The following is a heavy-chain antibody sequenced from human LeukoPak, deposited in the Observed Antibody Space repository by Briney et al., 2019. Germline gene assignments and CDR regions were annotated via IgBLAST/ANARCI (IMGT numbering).Heavy chain of an antibody. D-gene: IGHD3-9*01. CDR3: ARGENLATVRYFDWLLYGLFDY. CDR1: GFTFSSYS. J-gene: IGHJ4*02. CDR2: ISSSSSTI. Sequence: GGSLRLSCAASGFTFSSYSMNWVRQAPGKGLEWVSYISSSSSTIYYADSVKGRFTISRDNAKNSLYLQMNSLRDEDTAVYYCARGENLATVRYFDWLLYGLFDYWGQGTLVTVSS. V-gene: IGHV3-48*02.